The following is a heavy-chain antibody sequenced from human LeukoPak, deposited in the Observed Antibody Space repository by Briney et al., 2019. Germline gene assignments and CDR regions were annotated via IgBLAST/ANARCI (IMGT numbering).Heavy chain of an antibody. CDR1: GFTFSSYE. CDR3: ARSPLGVGATNYFDY. J-gene: IGHJ4*02. CDR2: ISSSGSTI. D-gene: IGHD1-26*01. Sequence: GGPLRLSCAASGFTFSSYEMNWVRQAPGKGLEWVSYISSSGSTIYYADSVKGRFTISRDNAKNSLYLQMNSLRAEDTAVYYCARSPLGVGATNYFDYWGQGTLVTVSS. V-gene: IGHV3-48*03.